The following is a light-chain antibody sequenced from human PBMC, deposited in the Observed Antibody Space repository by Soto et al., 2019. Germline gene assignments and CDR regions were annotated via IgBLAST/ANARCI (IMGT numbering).Light chain of an antibody. CDR2: AAS. V-gene: IGKV1-6*01. CDR3: LQDYNYPRT. CDR1: QGIRND. J-gene: IGKJ1*01. Sequence: AIQMTQSPSSLSESVGGRVTIPCRPSQGIRNDLGWYQQKPGKAPKLLISAASSLQSGVPSRFSGSGSGTDFTLTIISLQPEDFATYYWLQDYNYPRTFGQGTKVEIK.